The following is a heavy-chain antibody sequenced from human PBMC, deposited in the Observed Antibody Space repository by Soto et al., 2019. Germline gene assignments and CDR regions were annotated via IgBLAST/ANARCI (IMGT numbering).Heavy chain of an antibody. J-gene: IGHJ4*02. D-gene: IGHD6-19*01. CDR1: GFTFGSYA. CDR3: ATDSFRSGIAVAGNY. Sequence: EVQLLESGGGLVQPGGSLRLSCAASGFTFGSYAMTWVRQAPGKGLEWVSAISFGGGSTYYADSVKGRFPISRDNSKNTLYLQMTSLRAEDTAIYYCATDSFRSGIAVAGNYWGQGTLVTVSS. V-gene: IGHV3-23*01. CDR2: ISFGGGST.